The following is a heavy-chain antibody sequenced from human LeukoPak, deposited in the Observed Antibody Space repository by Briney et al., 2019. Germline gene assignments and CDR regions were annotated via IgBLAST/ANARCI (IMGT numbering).Heavy chain of an antibody. Sequence: SETLSLTCTVSGGSISSYYWSWIRQPPGKGLEWIGYIYYSGSTNYNPSLKSRVTISVDTSKNQFSLKLSSVTAADTAVYYCARLYYGSGRNWFDPWGQGTLVTVSS. CDR2: IYYSGST. CDR1: GGSISSYY. D-gene: IGHD3-10*01. J-gene: IGHJ5*02. V-gene: IGHV4-59*08. CDR3: ARLYYGSGRNWFDP.